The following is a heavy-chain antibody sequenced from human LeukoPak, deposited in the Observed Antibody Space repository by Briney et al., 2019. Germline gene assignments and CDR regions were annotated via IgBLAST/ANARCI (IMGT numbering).Heavy chain of an antibody. Sequence: SETLPLTCAVSGYSISSGYCWGWIRRPPGKGLEWIGSIYHSGSTYYNPSLKSRVTISVDTSKNQFSLKLSSVTAADTAVYYCARQSAVEQTTWGQGTLVTVSS. J-gene: IGHJ4*02. V-gene: IGHV4-38-2*01. CDR1: GYSISSGYC. CDR2: IYHSGST. D-gene: IGHD4-17*01. CDR3: ARQSAVEQTT.